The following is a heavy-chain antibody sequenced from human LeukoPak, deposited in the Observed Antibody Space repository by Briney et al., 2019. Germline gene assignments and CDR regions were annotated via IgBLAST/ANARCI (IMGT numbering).Heavy chain of an antibody. D-gene: IGHD3-3*01. CDR2: ISYDGSNK. CDR1: GFTFSSYA. V-gene: IGHV3-30-3*01. CDR3: AKEDYDFWSGPRGADY. Sequence: GGSLRLSCAASGFTFSSYAMHWVRQAPGKGLEWVAVISYDGSNKYYADSVKGRFTISRDNSMNTLYLQMNSLRAEDTAVYYCAKEDYDFWSGPRGADYWGQGTLVTVSS. J-gene: IGHJ4*02.